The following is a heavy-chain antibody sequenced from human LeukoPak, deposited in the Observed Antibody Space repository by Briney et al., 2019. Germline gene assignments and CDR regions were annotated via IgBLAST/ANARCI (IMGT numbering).Heavy chain of an antibody. CDR1: GYTFTGYY. V-gene: IGHV1-2*02. J-gene: IGHJ4*02. CDR3: ARGTGRAYNFGY. D-gene: IGHD2-8*02. CDR2: INPNNGAT. Sequence: ASVKVSCKASGYTFTGYYIHWVRQAPGQGLEWMGWINPNNGATDYAQNFQGRGTMTRDTSLSPAYTEPSRRRSDDTAGYYCARGTGRAYNFGYWGQGTLVTVSS.